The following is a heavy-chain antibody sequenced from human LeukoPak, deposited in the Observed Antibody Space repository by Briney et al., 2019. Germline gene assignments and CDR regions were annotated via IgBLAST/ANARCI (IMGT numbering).Heavy chain of an antibody. CDR3: ARLFPATGTPYYYIMDV. Sequence: KPSETLSLTCTVFGGSVSSYYWSWIRQPAGKGLEWIGRISPTGSTNYSPSLKSRVTMSVDTSKNQFSLRLSSVTAADTAVYYCARLFPATGTPYYYIMDVWGQGTTVTVSS. CDR1: GGSVSSYY. CDR2: ISPTGST. D-gene: IGHD6-13*01. V-gene: IGHV4-4*07. J-gene: IGHJ6*02.